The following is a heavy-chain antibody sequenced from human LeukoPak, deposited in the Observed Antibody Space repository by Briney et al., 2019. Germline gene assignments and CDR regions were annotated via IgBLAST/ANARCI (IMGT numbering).Heavy chain of an antibody. CDR2: ISSSGSTI. J-gene: IGHJ4*02. D-gene: IGHD6-19*01. Sequence: GGSLRLSCAASGFTFSSYTMNWVRQAPGKGLEWVSYISSSGSTIYYADSVNGRFTISRDNAKNSLYLQMNSLRAEDTAVYYCARSLSGIGGFFNYWGQGTLVTVSS. CDR3: ARSLSGIGGFFNY. CDR1: GFTFSSYT. V-gene: IGHV3-48*03.